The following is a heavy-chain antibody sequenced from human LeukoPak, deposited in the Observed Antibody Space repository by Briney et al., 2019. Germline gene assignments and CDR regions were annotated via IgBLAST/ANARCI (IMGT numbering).Heavy chain of an antibody. CDR2: ISGSGTST. CDR1: GFTFSTYA. V-gene: IGHV3-23*01. D-gene: IGHD2-15*01. CDR3: AKCLTGGSCYAAFDF. Sequence: GGSLRLSCAASGFTFSTYAMSWVRQAPGKGLEWVSAISGSGTSTYYADSVKGRFIFSRNNSTNTLFLQMNSLRAEDTAVYYCAKCLTGGSCYAAFDFWGQGTLVTVSS. J-gene: IGHJ4*02.